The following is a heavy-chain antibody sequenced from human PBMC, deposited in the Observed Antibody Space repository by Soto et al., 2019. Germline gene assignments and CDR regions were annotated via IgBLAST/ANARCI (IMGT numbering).Heavy chain of an antibody. V-gene: IGHV3-48*01. CDR1: GFTFSSCS. Sequence: GGSLRLDCATSGFTFSSCSMNWVRQAPGKGLEWVAYIRSSGSPIYYADFVEGRFTISRDNVKNSLSLQMNSLRVDDTAVYYCVRDPDALDVWGEGTTVTVSS. J-gene: IGHJ6*04. CDR2: IRSSGSPI. D-gene: IGHD2-2*01. CDR3: VRDPDALDV.